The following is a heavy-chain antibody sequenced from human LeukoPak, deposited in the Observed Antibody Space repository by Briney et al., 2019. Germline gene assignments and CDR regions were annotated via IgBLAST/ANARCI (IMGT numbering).Heavy chain of an antibody. CDR1: GFTFSSYA. CDR3: ARDYNGYSSGTFFDY. Sequence: GGSLRLSCAASGFTFSSYAMSWVRQAPGKGLEWVSAISGSGVSTYYADSVKGRFTISRDNAKNTLYLQMDSLRAEDTAVYYCARDYNGYSSGTFFDYWGQGTLVTVSS. J-gene: IGHJ4*02. CDR2: ISGSGVST. V-gene: IGHV3-23*01. D-gene: IGHD6-19*01.